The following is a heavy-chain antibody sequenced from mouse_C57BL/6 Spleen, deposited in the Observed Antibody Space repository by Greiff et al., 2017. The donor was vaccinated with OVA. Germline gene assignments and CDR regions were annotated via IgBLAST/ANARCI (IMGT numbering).Heavy chain of an antibody. CDR3: ARQIDYYGSSYGY. CDR2: ISGGGGNT. Sequence: EVQLVESGGGLVKPGGSLKLSCAASGFTFSSYTMSWVRQTPEKRLEWVATISGGGGNTYYPDSVKGRFTISRDNAKNTLYLQMSSLRSEDTALYYCARQIDYYGSSYGYWGQGTTLTVSS. V-gene: IGHV5-9*01. CDR1: GFTFSSYT. D-gene: IGHD1-1*01. J-gene: IGHJ2*01.